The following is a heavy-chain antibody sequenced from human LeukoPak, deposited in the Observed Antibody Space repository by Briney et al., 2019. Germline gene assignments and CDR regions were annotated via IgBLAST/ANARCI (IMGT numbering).Heavy chain of an antibody. CDR1: GGSMSSSYY. J-gene: IGHJ4*02. CDR3: ARGLWFGETYFDY. V-gene: IGHV4-59*01. Sequence: SETLSLTFTVSGGSMSSSYYWSWIRQPPGKGLEWIGYIYYSGSTNYNPSLKSRVTISVDTSKNQFSLKLSSATAADTAVYYCARGLWFGETYFDYWGQGTLVTVSS. CDR2: IYYSGST. D-gene: IGHD3-10*01.